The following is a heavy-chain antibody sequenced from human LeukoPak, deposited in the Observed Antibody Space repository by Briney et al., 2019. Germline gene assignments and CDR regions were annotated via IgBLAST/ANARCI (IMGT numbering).Heavy chain of an antibody. CDR1: GFTFSSSA. D-gene: IGHD6-19*01. CDR3: GRRAYSSGWYYFGY. V-gene: IGHV3-23*01. J-gene: IGHJ4*02. CDR2: ISGSGGST. Sequence: GGSLRLSCAASGFTFSSSAMSWVRQAPGKGLEWVSAISGSGGSTFYADSVKGRFTISRDNSKNTLYLQMNSLRAEDTAVYYCGRRAYSSGWYYFGYWGQGTLVTVSS.